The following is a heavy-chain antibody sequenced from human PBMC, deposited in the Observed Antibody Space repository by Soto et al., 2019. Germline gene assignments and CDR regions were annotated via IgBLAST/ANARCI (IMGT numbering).Heavy chain of an antibody. D-gene: IGHD2-2*01. J-gene: IGHJ6*02. Sequence: GGSLRLSCAASGFTFSSYGMHWVRQAPGKGLEWVAVIWYDGSNKYYADSMKGRFTISRDNSKNTLYLQMNSLRAEDTAVYYCARVRGYCSSTSCYSRYYYYYGMDVWGQGTTVTVSS. CDR3: ARVRGYCSSTSCYSRYYYYYGMDV. V-gene: IGHV3-33*01. CDR2: IWYDGSNK. CDR1: GFTFSSYG.